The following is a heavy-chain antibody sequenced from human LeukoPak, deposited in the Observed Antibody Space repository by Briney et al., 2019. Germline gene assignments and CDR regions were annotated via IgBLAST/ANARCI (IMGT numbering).Heavy chain of an antibody. Sequence: RSETVSLTCIVSGGSLSSSSYYGGWLRQPRGRGVEWIGSIYYSGSTYYTPSLKSRVTISVDTSKNQSSLKLSSVPAADTAVYYCARSDRYGRSLDYWGQGTLVTVSS. J-gene: IGHJ4*02. CDR1: GGSLSSSSYY. CDR3: ARSDRYGRSLDY. V-gene: IGHV4-39*01. CDR2: IYYSGST. D-gene: IGHD2-21*01.